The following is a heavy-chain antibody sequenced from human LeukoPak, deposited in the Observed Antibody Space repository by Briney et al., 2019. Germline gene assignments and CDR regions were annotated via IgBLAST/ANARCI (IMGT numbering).Heavy chain of an antibody. J-gene: IGHJ4*02. CDR1: GGSISSYY. CDR3: ARGGQWLVKYVVY. D-gene: IGHD6-19*01. CDR2: IYYSGST. Sequence: SETLSLTCTVSGGSISSYYWSWIRQPPGKGLEWIGYIYYSGSTNYNPSLKSRVTISVDTSKNQFSLKLSSVTAEDTAVYYCARGGQWLVKYVVYWGQGTLVTVSS. V-gene: IGHV4-59*01.